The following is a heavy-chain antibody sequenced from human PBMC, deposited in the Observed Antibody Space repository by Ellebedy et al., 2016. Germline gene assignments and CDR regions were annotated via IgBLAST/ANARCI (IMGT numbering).Heavy chain of an antibody. CDR1: GGTFSSYA. D-gene: IGHD2-21*02. J-gene: IGHJ5*02. CDR3: AGGLYCGGDCLHNWFDP. Sequence: ASVKVSCKASGGTFSSYAISWVRQAPGQGLEWMGRIIPILGIANYAQKFQGRVTITADKSTSTAYMELSSLRSEDTAVYYCAGGLYCGGDCLHNWFDPWGQGTLVTVSS. CDR2: IIPILGIA. V-gene: IGHV1-69*04.